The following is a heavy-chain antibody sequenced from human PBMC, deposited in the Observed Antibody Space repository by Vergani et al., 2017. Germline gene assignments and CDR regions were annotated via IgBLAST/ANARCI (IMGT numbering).Heavy chain of an antibody. CDR3: ARVCPPAAFEGVGWFDP. CDR2: IIPIFGTA. CDR1: GGTFSSYA. Sequence: QVQLVQSGAEVKKPGSSVKVSCKASGGTFSSYAISWVRQAPGQGLEWMGGIIPIFGTANYAQKFQGRVTITADESTSTAYMELSSLRSEDTAVYYCARVCPPAAFEGVGWFDPWGQGTLVTVSS. J-gene: IGHJ5*02. V-gene: IGHV1-69*01. D-gene: IGHD2-2*01.